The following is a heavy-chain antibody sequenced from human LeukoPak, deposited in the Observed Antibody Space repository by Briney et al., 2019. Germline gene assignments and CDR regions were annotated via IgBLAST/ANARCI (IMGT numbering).Heavy chain of an antibody. V-gene: IGHV4-34*01. J-gene: IGHJ3*02. Sequence: SETLSLICAVYGGSFSGYYWSWIRQPPGKGLEWIGEINHSGSTNYNPSLKSRVTISVDTSKNQFSLKLSSVTAADTAVYYCASEPPYCSSTSCYDSGEAFDIWGQGTMVTVSS. D-gene: IGHD2-2*01. CDR3: ASEPPYCSSTSCYDSGEAFDI. CDR1: GGSFSGYY. CDR2: INHSGST.